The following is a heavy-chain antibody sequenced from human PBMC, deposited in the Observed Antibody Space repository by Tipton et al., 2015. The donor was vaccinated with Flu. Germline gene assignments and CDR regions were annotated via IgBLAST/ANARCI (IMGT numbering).Heavy chain of an antibody. CDR3: ARLSYYDVDLKNFYFDV. D-gene: IGHD3-10*02. CDR2: IYPSGST. CDR1: SGSIRSTNYF. Sequence: TLSLTCTVSSGSIRSTNYFCAWIRQPPGKRLELIGSIYPSGSTYYNPSLKSRVTISVDTSNKQFSLKLSSVTAADTAVYYCARLSYYDVDLKNFYFDVRGQGTLVTVSS. V-gene: IGHV4-39*01. J-gene: IGHJ4*02.